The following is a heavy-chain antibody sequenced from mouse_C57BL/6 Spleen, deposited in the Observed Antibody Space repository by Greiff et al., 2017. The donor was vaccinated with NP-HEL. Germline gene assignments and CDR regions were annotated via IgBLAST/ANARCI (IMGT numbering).Heavy chain of an antibody. V-gene: IGHV1-82*01. CDR2: IYPGDGDT. J-gene: IGHJ2*01. Sequence: VQLQESGPELVKPGASVKISCKASGYAFSSSWMNWVKQRPGKGLEWIGRIYPGDGDTNYNGKFKGKATLTADKSSSTAYMQLSSLTSEDSAVYFCARGSDYGSSYGGYFDYWGQGTTLTVSS. CDR3: ARGSDYGSSYGGYFDY. CDR1: GYAFSSSW. D-gene: IGHD1-1*01.